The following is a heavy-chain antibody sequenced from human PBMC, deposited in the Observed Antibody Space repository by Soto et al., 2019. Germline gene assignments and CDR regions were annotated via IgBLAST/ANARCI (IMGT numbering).Heavy chain of an antibody. J-gene: IGHJ4*02. D-gene: IGHD2-15*01. V-gene: IGHV3-23*01. CDR3: AKPTGGHIVVVVAAGFDY. CDR2: ISGSGGST. CDR1: GFTFSSYA. Sequence: GGSLRLSCAASGFTFSSYAMSWVRQAPGKGLEWVSAISGSGGSTYYADSVKGRFTISRDNSKNTLYLQMNSLRAEDTAVYYCAKPTGGHIVVVVAAGFDYLGQGTLVTGSS.